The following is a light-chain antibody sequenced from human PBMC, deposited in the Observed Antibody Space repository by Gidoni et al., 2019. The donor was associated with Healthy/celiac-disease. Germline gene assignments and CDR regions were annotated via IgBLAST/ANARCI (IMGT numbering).Light chain of an antibody. V-gene: IGKV1-39*01. J-gene: IGKJ1*01. Sequence: DIQMTQSPSSLSASVGDRVTITCRASQSISSYLNWYQQKPGKAPKLLIYAASSLQSGVPSRFSGSGSGTDFTITISSLQPEDFATYYCQQSDSTPPEGTFGQGTKVEIK. CDR2: AAS. CDR1: QSISSY. CDR3: QQSDSTPPEGT.